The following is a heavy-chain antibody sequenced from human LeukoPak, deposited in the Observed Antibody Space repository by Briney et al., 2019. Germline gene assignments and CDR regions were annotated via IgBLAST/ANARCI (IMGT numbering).Heavy chain of an antibody. CDR1: GDSSDNNGFY. CDR3: ARGTRGSDSSFDF. Sequence: SETLALTCTVYGDSSDNNGFYWGWIRQPPGKGLEWIGNIYYCGSTYYNSSVKSRVTTAVDKSKSQFSLKLNSVTAADTAVYYCARGTRGSDSSFDFWGQGTLVTVSS. CDR2: IYYCGST. V-gene: IGHV4-39*07. D-gene: IGHD1-1*01. J-gene: IGHJ4*02.